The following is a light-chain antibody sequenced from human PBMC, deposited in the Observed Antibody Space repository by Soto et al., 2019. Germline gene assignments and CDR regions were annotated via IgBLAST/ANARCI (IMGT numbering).Light chain of an antibody. Sequence: QSVLTQPPSASGTPGQRVTISCSGSNSNIGSNTVAWYQQLPGTAPKLLMYDNYQRPSGVPDRFSGSKSDTSHSLAISGLHSEDEADYYCAAWDDSLNAWVFGGGTKLTVL. CDR1: NSNIGSNT. CDR2: DNY. V-gene: IGLV1-44*01. CDR3: AAWDDSLNAWV. J-gene: IGLJ3*02.